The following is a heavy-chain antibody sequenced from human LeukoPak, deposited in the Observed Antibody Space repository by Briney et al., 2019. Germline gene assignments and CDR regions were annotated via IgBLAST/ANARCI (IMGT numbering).Heavy chain of an antibody. CDR3: ARDDKWAFDY. Sequence: GGSLRLSCAASGFTFKNFGIHWIRQTPGKGLEWVAVVSYGGNDAYYADSVRGRFTVSRDNSKDTVYLQMNSLKPDDTAIYYCARDDKWAFDYWGQGTVVTVSS. J-gene: IGHJ4*02. V-gene: IGHV3-30*03. D-gene: IGHD1-26*01. CDR2: VSYGGNDA. CDR1: GFTFKNFG.